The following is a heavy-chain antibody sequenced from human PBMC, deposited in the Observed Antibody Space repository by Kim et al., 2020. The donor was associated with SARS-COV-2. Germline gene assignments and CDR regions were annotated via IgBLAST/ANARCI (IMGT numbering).Heavy chain of an antibody. D-gene: IGHD6-19*01. J-gene: IGHJ5*02. Sequence: GGSLRLSCAASGFTFSSYAMSWVRQAPGKGLEWVSAISGSGGSTYYADSVKGRFTISRDNSTNTLYLQMNSLRAEDTAVYYCAKDPRRSTIAVAGTRGWFDPWGQGTLVTVSS. CDR1: GFTFSSYA. V-gene: IGHV3-23*01. CDR3: AKDPRRSTIAVAGTRGWFDP. CDR2: ISGSGGST.